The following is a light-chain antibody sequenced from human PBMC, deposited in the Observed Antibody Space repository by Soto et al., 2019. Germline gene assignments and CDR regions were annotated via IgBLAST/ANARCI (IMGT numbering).Light chain of an antibody. CDR3: QQYYSSIT. J-gene: IGKJ1*01. CDR2: WAS. CDR1: QSVLYSSNNKNY. V-gene: IGKV4-1*01. Sequence: DIVMTQSPDSLAVSLGERATINCKSSQSVLYSSNNKNYLAWYQQKPGQPPKLLIYWASTRESGVPDRFSGSGSGTDFTLTISSLQAEDVAVYYCQQYYSSITFGQGTMVDIK.